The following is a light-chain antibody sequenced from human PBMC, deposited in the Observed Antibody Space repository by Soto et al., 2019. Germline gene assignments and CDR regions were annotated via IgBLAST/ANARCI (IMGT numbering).Light chain of an antibody. V-gene: IGLV1-47*02. CDR2: SNN. Sequence: QSVLTQPPSASGTPGQRVTISCSGSSSNIGSNYVYWYQQLPGTAPKLLIYSNNQRPSGVPDRFSGSKSGTSASLAISGLRYEEEADYYCAAWDDSLSGSWVFGGGTKLTVL. CDR1: SSNIGSNY. CDR3: AAWDDSLSGSWV. J-gene: IGLJ3*02.